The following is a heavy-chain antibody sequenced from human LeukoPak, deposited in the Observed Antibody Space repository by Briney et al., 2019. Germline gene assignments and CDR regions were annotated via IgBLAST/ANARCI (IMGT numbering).Heavy chain of an antibody. V-gene: IGHV7-4-1*02. D-gene: IGHD2-2*01. J-gene: IGHJ6*03. Sequence: ASVKVSCKASGYTFTSYAMNWVRQAPGQGLEWMGWINTNTGNPTYAQGFTGRFVFSLDTSVSTAYLQISSLKAEDTAVYYCAREGWGYCSSTSCRTAPQSPYYYMDVWGKGTTVTVSS. CDR3: AREGWGYCSSTSCRTAPQSPYYYMDV. CDR2: INTNTGNP. CDR1: GYTFTSYA.